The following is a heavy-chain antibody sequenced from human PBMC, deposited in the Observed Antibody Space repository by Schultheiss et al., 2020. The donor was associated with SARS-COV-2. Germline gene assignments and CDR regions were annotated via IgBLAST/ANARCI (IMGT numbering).Heavy chain of an antibody. D-gene: IGHD1/OR15-1a*01. V-gene: IGHV4-59*12. CDR1: GGSISGYY. J-gene: IGHJ5*02. Sequence: SETLSLTCIVSGGSISGYYWSWIRQPPGKGLEWIGYIYYSGSTYYNPSLKSRVTISVDTSKNQFSLKLSSVTAADTAVYYCARDRPNSWFDPWGQGTLVTVSS. CDR2: IYYSGST. CDR3: ARDRPNSWFDP.